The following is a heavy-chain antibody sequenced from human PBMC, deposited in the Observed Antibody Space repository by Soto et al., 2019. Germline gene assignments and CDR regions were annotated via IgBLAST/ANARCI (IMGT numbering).Heavy chain of an antibody. CDR2: ISSSSSYI. D-gene: IGHD3-3*01. CDR3: ARDLQHDYDFWSGYQYIDP. Sequence: GGSLRLSCAASGFTFSSYAMSWVRQAPGKGLEWVSSISSSSSYIYYADSVKGRFTISRDNAKNSLYLQMNSLRAEDTAVYYCARDLQHDYDFWSGYQYIDPWGQGTLVTASA. J-gene: IGHJ5*02. V-gene: IGHV3-21*01. CDR1: GFTFSSYA.